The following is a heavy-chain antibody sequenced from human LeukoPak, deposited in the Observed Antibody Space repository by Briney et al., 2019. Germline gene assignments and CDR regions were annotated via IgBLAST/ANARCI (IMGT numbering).Heavy chain of an antibody. V-gene: IGHV3-23*01. J-gene: IGHJ4*02. Sequence: GGPLRLSCAAPGFTFSSYAMSWVRQAPGKGLEWVSAISGSGGSTYYADSVKGRFTISRDNSKNTLYLQMNSLRAEDTAVYYCAKDRVTMVRGVINYFDYWGQGTLVTVSS. D-gene: IGHD3-10*01. CDR1: GFTFSSYA. CDR2: ISGSGGST. CDR3: AKDRVTMVRGVINYFDY.